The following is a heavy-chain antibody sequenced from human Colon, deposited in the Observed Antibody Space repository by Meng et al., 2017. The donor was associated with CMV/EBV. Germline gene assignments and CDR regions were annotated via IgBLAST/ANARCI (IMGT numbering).Heavy chain of an antibody. V-gene: IGHV4-59*02. D-gene: IGHD3-3*01. CDR3: ARVLDFWSGYYGANWFDS. Sequence: GSLRLSCSVSGGSVSTYCWGWIRQLPGKGLEWIGYIYNSGSTNYNPSLKSRVTISVDTSTNQFSLKLRSVTAADTAVYYCARVLDFWSGYYGANWFDSWGQGTLVTVSS. CDR2: IYNSGST. CDR1: GGSVSTYC. J-gene: IGHJ5*01.